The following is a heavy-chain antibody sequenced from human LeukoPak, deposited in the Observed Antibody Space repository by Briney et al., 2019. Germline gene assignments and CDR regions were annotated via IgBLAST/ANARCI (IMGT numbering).Heavy chain of an antibody. CDR2: IYHSGST. V-gene: IGHV4-38-2*01. D-gene: IGHD2-2*01. CDR1: GYSISSGYY. J-gene: IGHJ4*02. CDR3: ARRLGYCSSTSCYYYFDY. Sequence: SETLSLTCAVSGYSISSGYYWGWIRQPPGKGLEWIGSIYHSGSTYYNPSLKSRVTISVDTSKDQFSLKLSSVTATDTAVYYCARRLGYCSSTSCYYYFDYWGQGTLVTVSS.